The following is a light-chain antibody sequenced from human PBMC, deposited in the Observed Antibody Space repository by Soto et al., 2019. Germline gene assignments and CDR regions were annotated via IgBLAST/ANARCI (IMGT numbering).Light chain of an antibody. CDR3: ATWDDGLHVCV. Sequence: QSVLTQPPSASGTPGQRVTISCSGGKSDIGSNTVYWFQQYPGTAPRLVIYTNNQRPSGVPDQFFGSKSGTSASPVTSGLLSEDEADYYCATWDDGLHVCVFGGGTKLTVL. CDR2: TNN. CDR1: KSDIGSNT. J-gene: IGLJ3*02. V-gene: IGLV1-44*01.